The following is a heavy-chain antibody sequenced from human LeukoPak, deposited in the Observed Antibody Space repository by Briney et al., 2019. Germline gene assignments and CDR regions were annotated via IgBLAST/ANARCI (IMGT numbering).Heavy chain of an antibody. D-gene: IGHD6-19*01. V-gene: IGHV1-18*01. J-gene: IGHJ4*02. CDR3: ALYGSGWNFDY. Sequence: ASVKVSCKASGYTFTSYGINWVRQAPGQGFEWMGWISAYNGHTNYVQKLQGRVTMTTDTSTSTAYMELRSLRSDDTAVYYCALYGSGWNFDYWGQGSLVTVSS. CDR2: ISAYNGHT. CDR1: GYTFTSYG.